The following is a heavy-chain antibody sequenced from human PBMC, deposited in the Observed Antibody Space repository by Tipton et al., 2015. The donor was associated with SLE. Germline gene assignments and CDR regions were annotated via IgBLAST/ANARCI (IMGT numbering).Heavy chain of an antibody. Sequence: VQLVQSGAEVKKPGASVKISCKASGYTFTDSWIGWVRQMPEKGLEYMGVIYTTDSDTRYSPSLQGQVTISVDKSISTAFLQWSSLKASDTAMYYCARRSRQQLVFDFWGQGTLVTVSS. J-gene: IGHJ4*02. CDR2: IYTTDSDT. V-gene: IGHV5-51*01. CDR3: ARRSRQQLVFDF. D-gene: IGHD6-13*01. CDR1: GYTFTDSW.